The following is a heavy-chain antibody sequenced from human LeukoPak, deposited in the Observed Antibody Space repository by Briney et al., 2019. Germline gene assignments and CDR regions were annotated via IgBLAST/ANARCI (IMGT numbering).Heavy chain of an antibody. Sequence: GASVKVSCKASGYTFTGYDIKWVRQATGQGLEWMGSMNPNTGDTGYAQKFQGRVTMTRNSSIDTAYMELSGLRSEDTAVYYCTRGSLSGSSRDYWGQGTLLTVSS. J-gene: IGHJ4*02. CDR2: MNPNTGDT. CDR1: GYTFTGYD. CDR3: TRGSLSGSSRDY. V-gene: IGHV1-8*01. D-gene: IGHD1-26*01.